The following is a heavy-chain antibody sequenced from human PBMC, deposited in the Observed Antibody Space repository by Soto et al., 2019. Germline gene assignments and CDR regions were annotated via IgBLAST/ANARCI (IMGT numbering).Heavy chain of an antibody. CDR3: ARRGYSYGYGAFDI. D-gene: IGHD5-18*01. V-gene: IGHV3-30-3*01. CDR2: ISYDGSNK. Sequence: QVQLEESGGGVVQPGRSLRLSCAASGFTFSSYAMHWVRQAPGKGLEWVAVISYDGSNKYYADSVKGRFTISRDNSKNTLYLQMNSLRAEDTAVYYCARRGYSYGYGAFDIWGQGTIVTVSS. CDR1: GFTFSSYA. J-gene: IGHJ3*02.